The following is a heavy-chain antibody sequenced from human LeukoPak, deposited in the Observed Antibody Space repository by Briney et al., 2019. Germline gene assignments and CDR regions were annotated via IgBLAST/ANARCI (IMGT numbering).Heavy chain of an antibody. Sequence: PSETLSLTCTVSGGSISSGDYYWSWIRQPPGKGLEWIGYIYYSGSTYYNPSLKSRVTISVDTSKNQFSLKLSSVTAADTAVYYCARGVRGAPIDYWGQGTLVTVSS. CDR2: IYYSGST. CDR1: GGSISSGDYY. CDR3: ARGVRGAPIDY. V-gene: IGHV4-30-4*01. J-gene: IGHJ4*02. D-gene: IGHD3-10*01.